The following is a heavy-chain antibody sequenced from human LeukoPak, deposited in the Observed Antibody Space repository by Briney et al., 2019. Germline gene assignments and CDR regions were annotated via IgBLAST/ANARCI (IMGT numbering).Heavy chain of an antibody. D-gene: IGHD6-13*01. CDR1: GFTFSSYS. Sequence: RGSLRLSCAASGFTFSSYSMNWVRQAPGKGLEWVSSISSSSSYIYYADSVKGRFTISRDNAKNSLYLQMNSLRAEDTAVYYCARYPPDSSSSWNDYWGQGTLLTVSS. V-gene: IGHV3-21*01. CDR2: ISSSSSYI. J-gene: IGHJ4*02. CDR3: ARYPPDSSSSWNDY.